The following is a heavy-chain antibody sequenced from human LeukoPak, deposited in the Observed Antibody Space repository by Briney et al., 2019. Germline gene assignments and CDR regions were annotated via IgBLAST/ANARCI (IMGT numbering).Heavy chain of an antibody. V-gene: IGHV3-30*18. Sequence: GGSLRLPCAASGFTFSSYGMHWVRPAAGKGVEWVAVISYDGSNKYYADSVKGRFTIFRDNSKNTLYLQMNSLRAEDTAVYYCAKDYSYGSIDYWGQGTLVTVSS. CDR3: AKDYSYGSIDY. J-gene: IGHJ4*02. CDR1: GFTFSSYG. CDR2: ISYDGSNK. D-gene: IGHD5-18*01.